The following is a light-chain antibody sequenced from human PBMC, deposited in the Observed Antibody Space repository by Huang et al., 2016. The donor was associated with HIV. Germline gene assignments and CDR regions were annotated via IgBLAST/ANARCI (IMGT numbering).Light chain of an antibody. CDR1: QSIKTW. CDR3: QQYSSFPLT. CDR2: DAS. Sequence: DVRLTQSPSALSASIGDRVSITCRASQSIKTWLAWYQQEPGKDPRRLIFDASFLATGVPPEYSGSGAGTEFTLTINSIQPDTSATYYCQQYSSFPLTFGGGTKVEIK. J-gene: IGKJ4*01. V-gene: IGKV1-5*01.